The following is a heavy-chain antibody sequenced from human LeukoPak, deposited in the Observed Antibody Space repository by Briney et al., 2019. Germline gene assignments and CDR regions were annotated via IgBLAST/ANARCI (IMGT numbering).Heavy chain of an antibody. J-gene: IGHJ4*02. CDR1: GLTLSNYG. CDR3: AKRGVVIRVILVGFHKEAYYFDS. D-gene: IGHD3-22*01. CDR2: ISGSGGST. V-gene: IGHV3-23*01. Sequence: GGSLRLSCAVSGLTLSNYGMSWVRQAPGKGLEWVAGISGSGGSTNYADSVKGRFTISRDNPKNTLYLQMNILRAEDTAVYFCAKRGVVIRVILVGFHKEAYYFDSWGQGALVTVSS.